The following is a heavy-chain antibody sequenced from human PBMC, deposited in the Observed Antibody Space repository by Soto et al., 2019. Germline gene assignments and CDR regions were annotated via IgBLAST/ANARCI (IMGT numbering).Heavy chain of an antibody. Sequence: QLQLQESGPGLVKPSQTLSLTCTVSGGSFSDADTYWNWIRQPPGKGREWIGCTYNSGTTYYTPTLENRVAISQTTSKNQFSLKLCSVTAADTTVYYGARDGAPPSQAPYGVDVWGQGTTVNVSS. CDR2: TYNSGTT. V-gene: IGHV4-30-4*01. CDR3: ARDGAPPSQAPYGVDV. J-gene: IGHJ6*02. CDR1: GGSFSDADTY. D-gene: IGHD2-15*01.